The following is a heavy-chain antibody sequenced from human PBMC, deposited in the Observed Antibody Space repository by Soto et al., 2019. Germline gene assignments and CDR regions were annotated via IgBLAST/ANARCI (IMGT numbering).Heavy chain of an antibody. J-gene: IGHJ4*01. CDR3: ARESAVTGSTEGYFDA. CDR1: DGSISSGNSY. Sequence: SETLSPTCTVSDGSISSGNSYWSWIRQPPGKGLEWLGYINYSGGNYYNPSLKGRVTMSVDTSENQFSLTLRSLTDADTAVYYCARESAVTGSTEGYFDAWSHGTLVTVAS. D-gene: IGHD1-20*01. V-gene: IGHV4-30-4*01. CDR2: INYSGGN.